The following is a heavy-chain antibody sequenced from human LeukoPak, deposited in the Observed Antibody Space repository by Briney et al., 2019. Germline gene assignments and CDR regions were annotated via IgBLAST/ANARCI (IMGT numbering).Heavy chain of an antibody. CDR1: GFTFSSYS. Sequence: GGSLRLSCAASGFTFSSYSMNWVRQAPGKGLEWVSSISSSSSYIYYADSVKGRFTISRDNAKNSLYLQMNSLRAEDTAVYYCARVPARGYYYYYYMDVWGKGTTVTISS. V-gene: IGHV3-21*01. D-gene: IGHD3-16*01. CDR3: ARVPARGYYYYYYMDV. CDR2: ISSSSSYI. J-gene: IGHJ6*03.